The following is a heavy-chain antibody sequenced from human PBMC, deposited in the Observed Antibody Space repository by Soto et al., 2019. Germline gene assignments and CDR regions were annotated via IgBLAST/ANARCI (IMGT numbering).Heavy chain of an antibody. J-gene: IGHJ4*02. CDR1: GGSISSGGYY. CDR3: ARFSIVVVPAAMYYGDY. D-gene: IGHD2-2*01. Sequence: SETLSLTCTVSGGSISSGGYYWSWIRQHPGKGLEWIGYIYYSGSTYYNPSLKSRVTISVDTSKNQFSLKLSSVTAADTAVYYCARFSIVVVPAAMYYGDYWGQGTLVTVS. V-gene: IGHV4-31*03. CDR2: IYYSGST.